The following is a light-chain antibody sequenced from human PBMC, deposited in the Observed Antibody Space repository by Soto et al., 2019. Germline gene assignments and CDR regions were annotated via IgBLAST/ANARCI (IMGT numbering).Light chain of an antibody. Sequence: QSVLTQPPSVSGAPGQRVTISCIGPSSNIGAGYDVHWYQHLPGTAPRLLIYGNNNRPSGVPDRFSGSKSGTSASLAITGLQAEDGADYYCQSYDSSLRVLFGEGTKLTVL. CDR2: GNN. V-gene: IGLV1-40*01. CDR3: QSYDSSLRVL. CDR1: SSNIGAGYD. J-gene: IGLJ2*01.